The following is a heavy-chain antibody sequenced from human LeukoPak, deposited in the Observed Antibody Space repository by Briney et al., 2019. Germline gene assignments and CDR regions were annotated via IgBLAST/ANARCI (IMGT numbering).Heavy chain of an antibody. V-gene: IGHV4-59*01. CDR2: IYYSGST. CDR1: GGSISSYY. Sequence: AETLSLTCTVSGGSISSYYWSWIRQPPGKGLEWIGYIYYSGSTNYNPSLKSRVTISVDTSKNQFSLKLSVVTAADTAVYYCARAVAVRWFDPWGQGTLVTVSS. D-gene: IGHD3-10*01. CDR3: ARAVAVRWFDP. J-gene: IGHJ5*02.